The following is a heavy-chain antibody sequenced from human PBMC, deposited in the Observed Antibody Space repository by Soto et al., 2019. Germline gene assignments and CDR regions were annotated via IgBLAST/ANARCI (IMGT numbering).Heavy chain of an antibody. CDR3: VQSRCGGDCLQSYSSHSYYGLDV. J-gene: IGHJ6*02. CDR2: IYWDDDK. CDR1: GFSLSTIGVG. V-gene: IGHV2-5*02. D-gene: IGHD2-21*02. Sequence: QITLKESGPTLVKPTQTLTLTCTFSGFSLSTIGVGVGWIRQPPGKALEWLALIYWDDDKRYSPSLKSRLTFTKDTSKNQVVLTMTHMDRVDTATYYCVQSRCGGDCLQSYSSHSYYGLDVWGPGTTVTFSS.